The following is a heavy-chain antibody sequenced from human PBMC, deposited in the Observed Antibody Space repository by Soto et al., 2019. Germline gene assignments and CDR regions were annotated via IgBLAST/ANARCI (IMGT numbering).Heavy chain of an antibody. CDR2: IFHRGNT. J-gene: IGHJ4*02. CDR3: ARWGTFLLGPVTRDVGFDQ. D-gene: IGHD2-21*02. Sequence: QVQLQESGPGLVKPSGTLSLTCVVSGGSISSNDWWSWVRQPPGKGLEWIGEIFHRGNTNYNPSLKSRLIISLDKSKNQFSLKLNSVAAADTAIYYCARWGTFLLGPVTRDVGFDQWGQGTLVTVSS. CDR1: GGSISSNDW. V-gene: IGHV4-4*02.